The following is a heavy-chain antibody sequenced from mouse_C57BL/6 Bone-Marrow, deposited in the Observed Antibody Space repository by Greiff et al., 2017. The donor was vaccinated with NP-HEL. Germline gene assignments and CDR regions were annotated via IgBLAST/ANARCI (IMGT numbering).Heavy chain of an antibody. V-gene: IGHV5-6*01. D-gene: IGHD2-4*01. J-gene: IGHJ2*01. CDR3: ARGDDYGNLSY. Sequence: EVQLVESGGDLVKPGGSLKLSCAASGFTFSSYGMSWVRQTPDKRLEWVATISSGGSYTYYPDSVKGRFTISRDNAKNTLYLQMSSLKSEDTAMYYCARGDDYGNLSYWGKGTTLTVSS. CDR2: ISSGGSYT. CDR1: GFTFSSYG.